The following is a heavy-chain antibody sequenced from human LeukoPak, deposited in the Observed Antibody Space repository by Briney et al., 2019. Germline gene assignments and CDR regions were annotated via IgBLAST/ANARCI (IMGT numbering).Heavy chain of an antibody. CDR1: GFTFSDHY. Sequence: PGGSLRLSCAASGFTFSDHYMDWVRQAPGKGLEWVGRTRKRSNSYTTEYAASVKGRFTISRDDSKNSLYLQMNSLKTEDTAVYYCVRVENVWFSLDHWGQGTLVTVSS. J-gene: IGHJ4*02. V-gene: IGHV3-72*01. CDR3: VRVENVWFSLDH. CDR2: TRKRSNSYTT. D-gene: IGHD2-21*01.